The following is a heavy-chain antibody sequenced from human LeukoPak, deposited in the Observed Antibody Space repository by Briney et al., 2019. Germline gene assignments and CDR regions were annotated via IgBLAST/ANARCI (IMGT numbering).Heavy chain of an antibody. Sequence: GGSLRLSCAASGFTFSSYGMHWVRQAPGKGLEWVAFIRYDGSNKYYADSVKGRFTISRDTSKNTLYLQMNSLRTEDTAVYYCAKVRKGVGAFDIWGQGIMVTVSS. V-gene: IGHV3-30*02. J-gene: IGHJ3*02. CDR3: AKVRKGVGAFDI. D-gene: IGHD3-16*01. CDR1: GFTFSSYG. CDR2: IRYDGSNK.